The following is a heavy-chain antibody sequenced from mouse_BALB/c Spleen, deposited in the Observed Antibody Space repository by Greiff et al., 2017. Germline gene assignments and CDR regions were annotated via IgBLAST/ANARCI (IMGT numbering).Heavy chain of an antibody. Sequence: EVQLQQSGPELVKPGASVKISCKASGYTFTDYNMHWVKQIHGKSLEWIGYIYPYNGGTGYNQKFKSKATLTVDNSSSTAYMELRSLTSEDSAVYYCARSTMITTTGFAYWGQGTRVTVSA. CDR2: IYPYNGGT. CDR1: GYTFTDYN. J-gene: IGHJ3*01. CDR3: ARSTMITTTGFAY. D-gene: IGHD2-4*01. V-gene: IGHV1S29*02.